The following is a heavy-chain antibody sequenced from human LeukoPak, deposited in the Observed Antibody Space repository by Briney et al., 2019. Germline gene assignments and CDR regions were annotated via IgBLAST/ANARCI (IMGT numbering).Heavy chain of an antibody. D-gene: IGHD6-19*01. J-gene: IGHJ4*02. CDR1: GFTFDDYA. CDR3: AKDIRGGIAVAGSDY. V-gene: IGHV3-9*01. Sequence: GRSLRLSCAASGFTFDDYAMHWVRQAPGKGLEWVSGITWNSVGIGYADSAKGRFTISRDNAKNSLYLQMNSLRAEDTALYYCAKDIRGGIAVAGSDYWGQGTLVTVSS. CDR2: ITWNSVGI.